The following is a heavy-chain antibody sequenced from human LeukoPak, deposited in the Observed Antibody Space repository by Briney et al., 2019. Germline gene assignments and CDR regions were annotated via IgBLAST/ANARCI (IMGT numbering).Heavy chain of an antibody. Sequence: GGSLRLSCAASGFTFSDYYMSWIRQAPGKGLEWVSYISSSGSTIYYADSVKGRFTISRDNAKNSLYLQMNSLRAEDTAVYCCARVLDKGPYGMDVWGQGTTVTVSS. J-gene: IGHJ6*02. CDR3: ARVLDKGPYGMDV. V-gene: IGHV3-11*01. CDR2: ISSSGSTI. CDR1: GFTFSDYY. D-gene: IGHD2-2*03.